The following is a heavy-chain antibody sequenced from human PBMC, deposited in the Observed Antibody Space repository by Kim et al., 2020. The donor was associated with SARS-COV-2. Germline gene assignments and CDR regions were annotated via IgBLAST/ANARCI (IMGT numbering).Heavy chain of an antibody. CDR1: GFTFNTYG. CDR2: VSYNGGST. CDR3: AKKKSGGVHLEY. Sequence: GGSLRLSCAASGFTFNTYGMAWVRQAPGKGLEWVSTVSYNGGSTYYADSVKGRFTISRDNSKNTLYVQMNSLRAEDTAVYYCAKKKSGGVHLEYLGQGT. V-gene: IGHV3-23*01. D-gene: IGHD1-1*01. J-gene: IGHJ4*02.